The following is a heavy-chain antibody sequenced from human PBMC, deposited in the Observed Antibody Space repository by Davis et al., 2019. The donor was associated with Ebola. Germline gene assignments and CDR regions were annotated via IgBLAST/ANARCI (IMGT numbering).Heavy chain of an antibody. V-gene: IGHV3-13*01. CDR3: ARAQFGDVVLDY. CDR1: GFTFRTYD. Sequence: GESLMISCAASGFTFRTYDMHWVRQTTGKGLEWVSVIGTAGDTYYRGSVKGRFTISRENARNSLYLQMNSLTAGDTAVYYCARAQFGDVVLDYWGQGTLVTVSS. CDR2: IGTAGDT. J-gene: IGHJ4*02. D-gene: IGHD4-17*01.